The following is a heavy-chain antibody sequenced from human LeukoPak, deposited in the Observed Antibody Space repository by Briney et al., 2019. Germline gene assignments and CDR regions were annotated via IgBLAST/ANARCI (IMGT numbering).Heavy chain of an antibody. CDR3: AKDQTSFDYYGSGSYLDY. CDR1: RFIFSTFG. Sequence: PGGSLRLSCAASRFIFSTFGMHWVRQAPGKGLEGVAVISYGGSNKYYADSEKGRFIISRDTSKNTLYLQMNSLRPEDTAVYYCAKDQTSFDYYGSGSYLDYWGQGTLVTVSS. CDR2: ISYGGSNK. D-gene: IGHD3-10*01. V-gene: IGHV3-30*18. J-gene: IGHJ4*02.